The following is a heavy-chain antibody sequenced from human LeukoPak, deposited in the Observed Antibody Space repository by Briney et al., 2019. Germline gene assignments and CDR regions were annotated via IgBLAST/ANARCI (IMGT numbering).Heavy chain of an antibody. CDR3: ARDSGTHVN. Sequence: PSETLSLTCAVYGGSFSGYYWSWIRQPPGKGLEWIGEIDHSGSTNYNPSLKSRVTISVDTSKNQFSLKLSSVTAADTAVYYCARDSGTHVNWGQGTLVTVSS. V-gene: IGHV4-34*01. J-gene: IGHJ4*02. CDR2: IDHSGST. CDR1: GGSFSGYY. D-gene: IGHD2/OR15-2a*01.